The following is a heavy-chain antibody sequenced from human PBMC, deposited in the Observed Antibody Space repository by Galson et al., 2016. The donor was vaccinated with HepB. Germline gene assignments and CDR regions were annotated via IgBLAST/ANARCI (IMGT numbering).Heavy chain of an antibody. D-gene: IGHD4-17*01. J-gene: IGHJ6*02. CDR2: SGNKADSYTT. CDR3: VRGRSNFYYGLDV. V-gene: IGHV3-72*01. Sequence: SLRLSCAASGFIFSDHFIYWVRQTLEKGLEWVGRSGNKADSYTTEFAASVKGRFFISRHESNNSLTLQMTSLTTEDTAVYYCVRGRSNFYYGLDVWGQGTTVTVSS. CDR1: GFIFSDHF.